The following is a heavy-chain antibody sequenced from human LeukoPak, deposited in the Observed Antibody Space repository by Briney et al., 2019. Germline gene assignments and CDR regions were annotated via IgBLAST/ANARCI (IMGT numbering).Heavy chain of an antibody. J-gene: IGHJ4*02. V-gene: IGHV3-30*02. Sequence: GGSLRLSCAASGFTFSSYGMHWVRQAPGKGLEWVAFTRSDGSPKYYADSVKGRFTISRDNSKNTLYLQMSSLRAEDTAVYYCAKDLPAAYFDYWGQGTLVTVSS. CDR3: AKDLPAAYFDY. CDR1: GFTFSSYG. D-gene: IGHD2-2*01. CDR2: TRSDGSPK.